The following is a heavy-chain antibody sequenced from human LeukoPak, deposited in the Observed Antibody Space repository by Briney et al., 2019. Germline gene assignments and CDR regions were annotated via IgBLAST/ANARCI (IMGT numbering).Heavy chain of an antibody. D-gene: IGHD5-18*01. Sequence: SETLPLTCTVSGDSISTYYWSWIRQPPGKGLEWIACIDYRGSTTYNPSLRSRVTISVDTSRNQFSLKLSSVTAADTAVYYCARSRSGYSYDHAAFEIWGQGTMVTVSS. CDR3: ARSRSGYSYDHAAFEI. CDR2: IDYRGST. V-gene: IGHV4-59*01. CDR1: GDSISTYY. J-gene: IGHJ3*02.